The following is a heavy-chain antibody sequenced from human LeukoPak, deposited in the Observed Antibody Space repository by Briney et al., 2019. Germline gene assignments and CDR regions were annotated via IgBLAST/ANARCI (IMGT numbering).Heavy chain of an antibody. J-gene: IGHJ6*04. CDR2: ISYDGSNK. CDR3: ARPYCSGGSCRGGMDV. D-gene: IGHD2-15*01. CDR1: GFTFSSYA. V-gene: IGHV3-30*04. Sequence: GGPLKLSCAASGFTFSSYAMHWVRQAPGKGLEWVAVISYDGSNKYYADSVKGRFTISRDNSKNTLYLQMNSLRVEDTAVYYCARPYCSGGSCRGGMDVWGKGTTVTVSS.